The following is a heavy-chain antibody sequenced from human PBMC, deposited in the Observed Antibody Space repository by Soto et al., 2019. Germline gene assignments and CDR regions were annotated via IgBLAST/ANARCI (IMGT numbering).Heavy chain of an antibody. V-gene: IGHV4-34*01. J-gene: IGHJ6*03. CDR3: ASIAAYYYYMDV. CDR1: GGSFSGYY. CDR2: INHSGST. D-gene: IGHD6-13*01. Sequence: SETLSLTCAVYGGSFSGYYWSWIRQPPGKGLEWIGEINHSGSTNYNPSLKSRVTISVDTSKNQFSLKLSSVTAADTAVYYCASIAAYYYYMDVWGKGTTVTVSS.